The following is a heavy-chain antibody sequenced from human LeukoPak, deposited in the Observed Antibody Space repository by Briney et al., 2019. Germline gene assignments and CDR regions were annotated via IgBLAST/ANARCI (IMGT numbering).Heavy chain of an antibody. Sequence: PSETLSLTCTVSGGSISSYYWSWIRQPPGKGLEWIGYIYYSGSTNYNPSLKSRVTISVDTSKNQFSLKLSSVTAADTAVYYCARDRTVTTSYYYYGMDVWGQGTTVTVSS. CDR1: GGSISSYY. V-gene: IGHV4-59*01. D-gene: IGHD4-17*01. CDR2: IYYSGST. J-gene: IGHJ6*02. CDR3: ARDRTVTTSYYYYGMDV.